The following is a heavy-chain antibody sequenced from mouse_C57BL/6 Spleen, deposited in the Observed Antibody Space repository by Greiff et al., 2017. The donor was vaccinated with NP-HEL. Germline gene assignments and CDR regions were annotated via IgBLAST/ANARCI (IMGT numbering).Heavy chain of an antibody. CDR1: GYTFTDYN. CDR3: HGNYGYFDV. D-gene: IGHD2-1*01. V-gene: IGHV1-18*01. Sequence: VHVKQSGPELVKPGASVKIPCKASGYTFTDYNMDWVKQSHGKSLEWIGDINPNNGGTIYNQKFKGKATLTVDKSSSTAYMELRSLTSEDTAVYYCHGNYGYFDVWGTGTTVTVSS. J-gene: IGHJ1*03. CDR2: INPNNGGT.